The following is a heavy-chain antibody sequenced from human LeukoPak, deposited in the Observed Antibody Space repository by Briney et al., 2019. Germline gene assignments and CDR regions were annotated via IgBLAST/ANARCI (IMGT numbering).Heavy chain of an antibody. D-gene: IGHD2-15*01. J-gene: IGHJ6*03. Sequence: ASVKVSCKASGYTFTSYGISWVRQAPGQGLGWMGWISAYNGNTNYAQKLQGRVTMTTDTSTSTAYMELRSLRSDDTAVYYCARVEGSPKNYYYYMDVWGKGTTVTVSS. CDR1: GYTFTSYG. V-gene: IGHV1-18*01. CDR2: ISAYNGNT. CDR3: ARVEGSPKNYYYYMDV.